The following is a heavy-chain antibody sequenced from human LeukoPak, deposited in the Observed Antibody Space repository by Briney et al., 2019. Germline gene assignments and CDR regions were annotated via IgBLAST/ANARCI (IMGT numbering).Heavy chain of an antibody. Sequence: PGGSLRLSCAASGFTFSSYEMNWVRQAPGKGLEWVSSISSSSSYIYYADSVKGRFTISRDNAKNSLYLQMNSLRAEDTAVYYCASYGSGSYSVYWGQGTLVTVSS. V-gene: IGHV3-21*01. CDR3: ASYGSGSYSVY. CDR2: ISSSSSYI. CDR1: GFTFSSYE. D-gene: IGHD3-10*01. J-gene: IGHJ4*02.